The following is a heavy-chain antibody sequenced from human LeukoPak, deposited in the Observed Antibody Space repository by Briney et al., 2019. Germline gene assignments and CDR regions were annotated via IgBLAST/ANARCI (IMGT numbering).Heavy chain of an antibody. CDR1: GFTVSSNY. CDR3: ARGGTSETYYYDSSGYLSAFDI. D-gene: IGHD3-22*01. CDR2: IYSGGST. V-gene: IGHV3-66*01. Sequence: GGSLRLSCAASGFTVSSNYMSWVRQAPGKGLEWVSVIYSGGSTYYADSVKGRFTISRDNSKNALYLQMNSLRAEDTAVYYCARGGTSETYYYDSSGYLSAFDIWGQGTMVTVSS. J-gene: IGHJ3*02.